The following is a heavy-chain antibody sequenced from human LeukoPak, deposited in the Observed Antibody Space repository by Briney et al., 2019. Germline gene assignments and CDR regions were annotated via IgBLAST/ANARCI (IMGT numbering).Heavy chain of an antibody. CDR2: IYYSGST. J-gene: IGHJ4*02. CDR1: GGSISSSSYY. V-gene: IGHV4-39*07. Sequence: SETLSLTCTVSGGSISSSSYYWGWIRQPPGKGLEWIGSIYYSGSTYYNPSLKSRVTISVDTSKNQFSLKLSSVTAADTAVYYCVRVTVLGYYFDYWGQGTLVTVSS. D-gene: IGHD2-8*02. CDR3: VRVTVLGYYFDY.